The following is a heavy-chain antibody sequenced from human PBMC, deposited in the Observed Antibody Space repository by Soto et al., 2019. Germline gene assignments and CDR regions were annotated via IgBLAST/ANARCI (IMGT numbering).Heavy chain of an antibody. D-gene: IGHD2-2*01. CDR2: IIPVFGSA. Sequence: GASVKVSCKASGDTFSSYSITWVRQAPGQGLEWMGGIIPVFGSANYAQKFQGRVTITADESTRTAYMELNSLRSQDTAVYYCARGPVVPAATGAFDIWGQGTMVTVSS. CDR3: ARGPVVPAATGAFDI. V-gene: IGHV1-69*13. J-gene: IGHJ3*02. CDR1: GDTFSSYS.